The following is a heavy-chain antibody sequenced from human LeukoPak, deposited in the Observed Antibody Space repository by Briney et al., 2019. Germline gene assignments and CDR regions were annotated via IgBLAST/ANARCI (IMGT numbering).Heavy chain of an antibody. V-gene: IGHV3-53*01. CDR1: GFTVSSNY. CDR2: IYSGGST. Sequence: PGGSLRLSCAASGFTVSSNYMSWVRQAPGKGLEWVSVIYSGGSTYYADSVKGRFTISRDNSKNTLYLQMNSLRAEDTAVYYCARDGDWGFGEFVVAFDIWGQGTMVTVSS. J-gene: IGHJ3*02. D-gene: IGHD3-10*01. CDR3: ARDGDWGFGEFVVAFDI.